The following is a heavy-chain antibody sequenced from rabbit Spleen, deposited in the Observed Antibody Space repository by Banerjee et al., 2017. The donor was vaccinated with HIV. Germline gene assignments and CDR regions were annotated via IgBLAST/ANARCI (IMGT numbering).Heavy chain of an antibody. D-gene: IGHD1-1*01. V-gene: IGHV1S40*01. CDR3: ARDEGSGGYDWLDL. CDR2: IYTGNGKT. CDR1: GFSLSRGYD. J-gene: IGHJ5*01. Sequence: QSLEESGGGLVQPGGSLTLSCKASGFSLSRGYDMCWVRQAPGRGLEWIACIYTGNGKTYYASWAKGRFTISKSSSTTVTLQLNSLTAADTATYFCARDEGSGGYDWLDLWGQGTLVTAS.